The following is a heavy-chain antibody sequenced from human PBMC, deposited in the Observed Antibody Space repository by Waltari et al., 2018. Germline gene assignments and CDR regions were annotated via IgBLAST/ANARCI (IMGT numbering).Heavy chain of an antibody. V-gene: IGHV1-2*06. CDR3: ARVSYGSGTQY. D-gene: IGHD3-10*01. CDR2: INPNSGGT. Sequence: QVQLVQSGAEVKKPGASVTVSCKASGYPFTGYYMQWGRQAPGQGLEWMGRINPNSGGTNYAQKFQGRVTMTRDTSISTAYMELSRLRSDDTAVYYCARVSYGSGTQYWGQGTLVTVSS. J-gene: IGHJ4*02. CDR1: GYPFTGYY.